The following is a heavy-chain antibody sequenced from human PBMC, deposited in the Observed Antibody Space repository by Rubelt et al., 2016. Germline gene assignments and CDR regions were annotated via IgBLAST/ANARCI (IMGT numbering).Heavy chain of an antibody. CDR1: GYTFTDYY. CDR2: IFPNDGAT. D-gene: IGHD5/OR15-5a*01. V-gene: IGHV1-2*02. CDR3: ARNNIYAYFDF. J-gene: IGHJ4*02. Sequence: QVQLVQFGAEVRKPGASVKVSCKASGYTFTDYYIHWVRQAPGQGLAWVGWIFPNDGATNYAQKFQRRVTMTRDTSVSTVYRELTGLKVDDTAVYYCARNNIYAYFDFWGPGSLVTVSS.